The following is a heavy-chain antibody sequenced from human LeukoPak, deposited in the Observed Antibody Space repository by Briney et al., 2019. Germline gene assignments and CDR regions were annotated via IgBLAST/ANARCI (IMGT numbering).Heavy chain of an antibody. D-gene: IGHD3-10*01. Sequence: GASVKVSCKASGYTFTSYYMHWVRQAPGQGLEWMGIINPSGGSTSYAQKFQGRVTMTRDMSTSTVYMELSSLRSEDTAVYYCARDPQPYYGSGRSAFDIWGQGTMVTVSS. J-gene: IGHJ3*02. CDR2: INPSGGST. V-gene: IGHV1-46*01. CDR3: ARDPQPYYGSGRSAFDI. CDR1: GYTFTSYY.